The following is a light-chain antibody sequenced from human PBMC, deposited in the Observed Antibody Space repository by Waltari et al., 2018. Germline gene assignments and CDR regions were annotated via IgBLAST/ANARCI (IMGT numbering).Light chain of an antibody. Sequence: QSALTQPASVSGSPGQSITISCTGTSSDVGNYNLGSWYQQHPGKAPQLIICEGSKRPSGVSNRFSGSKFGNTASLTISGLQAEDEADYYCCSYAAYSPVLFGGGTKVTVL. V-gene: IGLV2-23*01. CDR2: EGS. J-gene: IGLJ2*01. CDR3: CSYAAYSPVL. CDR1: SSDVGNYNL.